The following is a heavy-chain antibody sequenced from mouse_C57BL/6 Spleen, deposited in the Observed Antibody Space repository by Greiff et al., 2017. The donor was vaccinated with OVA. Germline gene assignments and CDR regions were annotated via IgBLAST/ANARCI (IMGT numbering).Heavy chain of an antibody. CDR3: ARNPSDYGGFAY. CDR1: GFNITNTY. D-gene: IGHD1-1*02. J-gene: IGHJ3*01. CDR2: IDPSNGNT. V-gene: IGHV14-3*01. Sequence: VQLQQSVAELVRPGASVKLSCTASGFNITNTYMHWVKQSPEQGLEWIGRIDPSNGNTKYAPKFQGKATITADTSSNTAYLQLSSLTSEDTAIYYSARNPSDYGGFAYWGQGTLVTVSA.